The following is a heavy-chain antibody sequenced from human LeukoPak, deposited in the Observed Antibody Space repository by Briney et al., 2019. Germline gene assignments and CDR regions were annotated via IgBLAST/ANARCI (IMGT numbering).Heavy chain of an antibody. D-gene: IGHD3-3*01. V-gene: IGHV3-23*01. CDR2: ISGSGGST. J-gene: IGHJ4*02. CDR3: AKTGVLEWGILGYYFDY. CDR1: GFTFSSYW. Sequence: GGSLRLSCAASGFTFSSYWMGWVRQAPGKGLEWVSAISGSGGSTYYADSVKGRFTISRDNSKNTLYLQMNSLRAEDTAVYYCAKTGVLEWGILGYYFDYWGQGTLVTVSS.